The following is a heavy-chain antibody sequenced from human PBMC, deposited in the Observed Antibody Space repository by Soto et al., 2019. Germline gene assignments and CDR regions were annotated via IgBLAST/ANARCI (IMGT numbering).Heavy chain of an antibody. CDR3: ARYKQLAGRGDYYYGMDV. J-gene: IGHJ6*02. D-gene: IGHD6-6*01. CDR1: GYTFTSYY. V-gene: IGHV1-46*01. CDR2: INPSGGST. Sequence: GASVKVSCKASGYTFTSYYMHWVRQAPGQGLEWMGIINPSGGSTSYAQKFQGRVTMTRDTSTSTVYMELSSLRSEDTAVYYCARYKQLAGRGDYYYGMDVWGQGTTVTVS.